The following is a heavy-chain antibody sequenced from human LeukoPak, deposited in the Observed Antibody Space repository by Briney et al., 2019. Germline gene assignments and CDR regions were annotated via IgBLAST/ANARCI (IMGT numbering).Heavy chain of an antibody. CDR2: INNSGST. D-gene: IGHD5-18*01. Sequence: SETLSLTCSVSGGSISSYYWTWIRQPPAKGPEWIGYINNSGSTNYNPSVKSRVTISVDTSKKQFSLRLSSVTTADTAVYYCAKDRSPRGYSYGYFDYWGQGILVTVSS. CDR3: AKDRSPRGYSYGYFDY. V-gene: IGHV4-59*01. J-gene: IGHJ4*02. CDR1: GGSISSYY.